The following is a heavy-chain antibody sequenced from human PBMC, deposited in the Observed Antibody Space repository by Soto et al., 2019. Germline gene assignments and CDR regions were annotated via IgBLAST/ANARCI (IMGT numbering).Heavy chain of an antibody. V-gene: IGHV1-24*01. CDR2: FDPEDGET. J-gene: IGHJ6*02. D-gene: IGHD2-2*01. CDR3: ATSSPANYYYGVDV. Sequence: ASVKVSCKVSGYIVTKLSMHWVRQAPGKGLEWMGGFDPEDGETVYAQKFQGRVTMTEDRSSDSAFLELSSLTSEDTAVYYCATSSPANYYYGVDVWGQGTAVTVSS. CDR1: GYIVTKLS.